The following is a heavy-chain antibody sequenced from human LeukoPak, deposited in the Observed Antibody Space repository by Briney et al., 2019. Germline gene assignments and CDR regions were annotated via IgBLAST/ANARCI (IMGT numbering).Heavy chain of an antibody. D-gene: IGHD3-10*01. CDR2: ILGGAGST. J-gene: IGHJ6*03. CDR1: GFSFRSDG. CDR3: ARLSAYYYGSYFYYYMDV. Sequence: GGSLRLSCAASGFSFRSDGMSWVRQAPGKGLEWVSGILGGAGSTYYADSVKGRFTISRDNAKKSVYLHMSSLRAEDTALYYCARLSAYYYGSYFYYYMDVWGKGTTVTVSS. V-gene: IGHV3-23*01.